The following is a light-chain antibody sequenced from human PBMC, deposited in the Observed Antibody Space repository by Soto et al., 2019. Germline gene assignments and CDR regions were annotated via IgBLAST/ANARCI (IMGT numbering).Light chain of an antibody. CDR3: QHYNNWPL. Sequence: EVVMTQSPATLSVSPGERVALSCRASQSVSSNLAWYQQKPGQAPRLLILGASIRATGIPARFSGSGSGTEFTLTISSLQSEDFAVYYCQHYNNWPLFGRGTKVDIK. J-gene: IGKJ1*01. V-gene: IGKV3-15*01. CDR2: GAS. CDR1: QSVSSN.